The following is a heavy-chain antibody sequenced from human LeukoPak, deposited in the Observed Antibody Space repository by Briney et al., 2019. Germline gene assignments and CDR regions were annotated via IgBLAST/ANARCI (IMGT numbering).Heavy chain of an antibody. V-gene: IGHV1-46*01. CDR3: ARDQEGFDY. CDR2: IYPRHGST. Sequence: DSVKASCKPSRYTFTSNYIHWARQAPGHGLGWMGMIYPRHGSTSYDQKFQVRVTVTRDTDTSTVHMELSGLRSEDTAVYYCARDQEGFDYWGRGTLVTVSS. CDR1: RYTFTSNY. J-gene: IGHJ4*02.